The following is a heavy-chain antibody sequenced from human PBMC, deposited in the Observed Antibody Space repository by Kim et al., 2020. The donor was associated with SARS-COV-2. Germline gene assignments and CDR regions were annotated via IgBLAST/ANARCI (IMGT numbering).Heavy chain of an antibody. J-gene: IGHJ6*02. CDR1: GGSFSGYY. V-gene: IGHV4-34*01. CDR2: INHSGST. D-gene: IGHD3-10*02. CDR3: ARGVRGVISLMTYYYYGMDV. Sequence: SETLSLTCAVYGGSFSGYYWSWIRQPPGKGLEWIGEINHSGSTNYNPSLKSRVTISVDTSKNQFSLKLSSVTAADTAVYYCARGVRGVISLMTYYYYGMDVWGQGTTVTVSS.